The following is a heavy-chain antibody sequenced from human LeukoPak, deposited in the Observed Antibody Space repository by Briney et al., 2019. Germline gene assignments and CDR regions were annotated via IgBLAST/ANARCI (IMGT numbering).Heavy chain of an antibody. J-gene: IGHJ4*02. CDR2: ISYDGITK. Sequence: GGSLRLSCVASGFSFSDYGMHWVRQAPGKGLEWMAVISYDGITKKYADSVQGRFTISRDNSKNTLYLQMNSLRAEDTAVYYCAKESVLGDFWSGYPYDYWGQGTLVTVSS. D-gene: IGHD3-3*01. V-gene: IGHV3-30*18. CDR3: AKESVLGDFWSGYPYDY. CDR1: GFSFSDYG.